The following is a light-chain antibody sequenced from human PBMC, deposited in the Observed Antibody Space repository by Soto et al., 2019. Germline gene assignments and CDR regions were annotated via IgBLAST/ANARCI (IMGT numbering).Light chain of an antibody. CDR2: GVL. Sequence: QSALTQPASVSGSPGHSITISCTGTNSDIGAYNFVSWYQQHPGKAPKLLIYGVLNRPSGISYRFSGAKSANTASLTISGLQPEDEADYYCSSYAGSNNRVVIGGGTKLTVL. CDR1: NSDIGAYNF. V-gene: IGLV2-14*01. J-gene: IGLJ3*02. CDR3: SSYAGSNNRVV.